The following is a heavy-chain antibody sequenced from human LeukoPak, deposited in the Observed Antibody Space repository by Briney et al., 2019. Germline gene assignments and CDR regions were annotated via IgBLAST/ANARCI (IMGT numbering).Heavy chain of an antibody. V-gene: IGHV4-61*02. J-gene: IGHJ4*02. Sequence: SQTLSLTCTVSGGSISSGSYYWSWIRQPAGKGLEWIGRIYTSGSTNYNPSLKSRVTISVDTSKNQFSLKLGSVTAADTAVYYCARGGTYYYGSGSYFGYWGQGTLVTVSS. CDR2: IYTSGST. CDR3: ARGGTYYYGSGSYFGY. D-gene: IGHD3-10*01. CDR1: GGSISSGSYY.